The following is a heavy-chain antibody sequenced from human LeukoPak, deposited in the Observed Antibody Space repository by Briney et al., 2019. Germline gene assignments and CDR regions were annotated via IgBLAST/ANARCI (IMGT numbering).Heavy chain of an antibody. D-gene: IGHD6-13*01. Sequence: SETLSLTCAVYGGSFSGYYWSWIRQPPGEGLEWIGEINHSGSTNYNPSLKSRVTISVDTSKNQFSLKLSSVTAADTAVYYCARDHIARAFDYWGQGTLVTVSS. CDR3: ARDHIARAFDY. J-gene: IGHJ4*02. CDR1: GGSFSGYY. CDR2: INHSGST. V-gene: IGHV4-34*01.